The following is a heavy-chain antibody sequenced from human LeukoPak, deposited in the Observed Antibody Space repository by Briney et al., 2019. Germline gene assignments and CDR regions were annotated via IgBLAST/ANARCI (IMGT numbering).Heavy chain of an antibody. CDR3: ARDRGYSGYDSGMDV. CDR2: INGGNGNA. D-gene: IGHD5-12*01. J-gene: IGHJ6*02. Sequence: ASVKVSCEPSGYTFTNYGMHWVRQAPGQRLEWMGWINGGNGNAKYSQNFQGRVTIIRDTSASTAYMELSSLRSEDTAVYYCARDRGYSGYDSGMDVWGQGTTVTVSS. CDR1: GYTFTNYG. V-gene: IGHV1-3*01.